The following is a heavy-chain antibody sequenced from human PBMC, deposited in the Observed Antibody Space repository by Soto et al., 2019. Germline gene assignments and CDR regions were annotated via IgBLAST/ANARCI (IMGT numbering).Heavy chain of an antibody. CDR2: ILNDGSNR. CDR3: ARDDEYSGNGMDV. V-gene: IGHV3-33*01. J-gene: IGHJ6*02. CDR1: EFTFSNYS. D-gene: IGHD3-10*01. Sequence: QVQLVESGGGVVQPGRSLRLSCAASEFTFSNYSMHWVRQAPGKGLEWVAVILNDGSNRYHADSVKDRFTISRDNSKNTRYLQMNSLRAEDTAVYYCARDDEYSGNGMDVWGQGTTVTVS.